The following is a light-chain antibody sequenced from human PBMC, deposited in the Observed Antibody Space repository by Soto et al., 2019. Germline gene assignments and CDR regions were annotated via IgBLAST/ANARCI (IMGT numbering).Light chain of an antibody. CDR3: SSYTSTRTYV. Sequence: QSALTQPPSASGSPGQSVTISCTGAGSDVGAYNYVSWYQQHPGKAPKLMIFEVSKRPSGVPDRFAGSKSGSTASLTVSGLQAEDEADYYCSSYTSTRTYVFGTGTKLTVL. V-gene: IGLV2-8*01. CDR2: EVS. J-gene: IGLJ1*01. CDR1: GSDVGAYNY.